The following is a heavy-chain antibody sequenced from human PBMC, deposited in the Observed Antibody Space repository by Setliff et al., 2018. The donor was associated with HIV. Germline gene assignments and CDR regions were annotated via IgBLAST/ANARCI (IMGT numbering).Heavy chain of an antibody. CDR1: GFTFSDHY. J-gene: IGHJ4*02. CDR2: IRTKANSYTT. CDR3: VKDGSRYFDSTGYYPFDS. D-gene: IGHD3-22*01. V-gene: IGHV3-72*01. Sequence: GGSLRLSCAASGFTFSDHYMDWVRQAPGKGLEWVGRIRTKANSYTTEYAASVKGRFTISRDDSKNSLYLQMNSLKTEDTALYYCVKDGSRYFDSTGYYPFDSWGQGTLVTVSS.